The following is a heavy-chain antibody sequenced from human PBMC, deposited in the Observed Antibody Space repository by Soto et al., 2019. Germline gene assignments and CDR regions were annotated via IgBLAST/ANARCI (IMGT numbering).Heavy chain of an antibody. CDR1: GFSLSTSGVG. D-gene: IGHD1-1*01. J-gene: IGHJ4*02. CDR3: APRAGLQGNWDGGFFDY. V-gene: IGHV2-5*02. Sequence: QITLKESGPTRVKPTQTLTLTCTFSGFSLSTSGVGVGWIRQPPGKALEWLAFIYWDDDKRYSPSLKTRLTIMKDTSKDQVVLTMTNMDPVDTASYYCAPRAGLQGNWDGGFFDYWGLGTLVTVSS. CDR2: IYWDDDK.